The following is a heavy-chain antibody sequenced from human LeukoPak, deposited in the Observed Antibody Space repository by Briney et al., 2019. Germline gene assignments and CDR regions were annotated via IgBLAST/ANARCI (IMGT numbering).Heavy chain of an antibody. Sequence: GASLQISCKGSGYSFTSYWIGWVRQMPGKGLEWMGIIYPGDSDTRYSPSFQGQVTISADKSISTAYLQWSSLKASDTAMHYCARTPSNSRGFDYWGQGTLGTVSS. CDR2: IYPGDSDT. V-gene: IGHV5-51*01. D-gene: IGHD6-13*01. CDR3: ARTPSNSRGFDY. CDR1: GYSFTSYW. J-gene: IGHJ4*02.